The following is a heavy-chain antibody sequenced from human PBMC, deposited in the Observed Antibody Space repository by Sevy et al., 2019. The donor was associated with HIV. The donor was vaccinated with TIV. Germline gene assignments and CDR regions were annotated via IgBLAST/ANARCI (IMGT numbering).Heavy chain of an antibody. V-gene: IGHV1-46*01. CDR1: GYTFTSYY. CDR3: ARAFRGENWFDP. J-gene: IGHJ5*02. Sequence: ASVKVSCKASGYTFTSYYMHWVRQAPGQGLEWMGVINPNGGSTSYAQKFQGRVTMTRDTSTSTVYMELSSLRSEDTAMYYCARAFRGENWFDPWGQGTLVTVSS. CDR2: INPNGGST. D-gene: IGHD3-16*01.